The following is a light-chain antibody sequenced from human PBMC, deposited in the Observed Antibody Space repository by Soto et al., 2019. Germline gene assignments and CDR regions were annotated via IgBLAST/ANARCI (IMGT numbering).Light chain of an antibody. V-gene: IGLV2-14*01. CDR1: SSYVGGYNY. CDR3: SSYTSSSNRV. J-gene: IGLJ3*02. CDR2: EVS. Sequence: QSARTQPASVSGSPGQSITISCTGTSSYVGGYNYVSWYQQHPGKAPKLMIYEVSNRPTGVSNRFSGSKSGNTASRTISGLQAEDEADYYCSSYTSSSNRVFGGGTKLTVL.